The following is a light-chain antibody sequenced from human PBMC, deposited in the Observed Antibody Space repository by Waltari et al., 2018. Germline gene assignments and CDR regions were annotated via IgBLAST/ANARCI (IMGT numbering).Light chain of an antibody. CDR2: DAS. J-gene: IGKJ2*01. CDR3: QQYNEWPPIST. Sequence: EIVVTQSPATLSVSPGEGATLSCRASETIKTNLAWYQQKPGQAPRLLIYDASTRATGIPARFSGSGSGTEFTLTISSLQSEDFAIYFCQQYNEWPPISTFGQGTNLVIK. CDR1: ETIKTN. V-gene: IGKV3-15*01.